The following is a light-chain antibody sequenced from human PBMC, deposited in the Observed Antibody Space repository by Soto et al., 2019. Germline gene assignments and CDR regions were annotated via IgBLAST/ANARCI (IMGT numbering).Light chain of an antibody. Sequence: QSVLTQPRSVSGSPGQSVTISCTGTSSDVGGYNFVSWYRQYPGKAPKLMIYDVSKRPSGVPDRFSGSKSGNTASLTISGLQAADEADYYCCSYAGSYTYVFGSGTKVTVL. CDR3: CSYAGSYTYV. V-gene: IGLV2-11*01. CDR1: SSDVGGYNF. J-gene: IGLJ1*01. CDR2: DVS.